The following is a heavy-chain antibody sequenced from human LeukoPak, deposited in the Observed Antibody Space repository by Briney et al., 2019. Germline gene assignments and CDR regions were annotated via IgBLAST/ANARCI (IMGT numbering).Heavy chain of an antibody. V-gene: IGHV3-23*01. CDR3: AKAPPYKHYFDD. CDR2: ISSSGDAT. D-gene: IGHD1-1*01. CDR1: GFTFSNYA. Sequence: PGGSLRLSCAGSGFTFSNYAMTWVRQAPGKGLEWVSTISSSGDATYSADSVKGRFSISRDNSKNTLYLQMNNLRADDTAVYYCAKAPPYKHYFDDWGQGILVTVSS. J-gene: IGHJ4*02.